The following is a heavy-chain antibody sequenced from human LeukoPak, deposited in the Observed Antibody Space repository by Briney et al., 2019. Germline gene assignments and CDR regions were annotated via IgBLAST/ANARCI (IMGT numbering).Heavy chain of an antibody. CDR1: GYAISSGYY. V-gene: IGHV4-38-2*01. D-gene: IGHD6-19*01. Sequence: SETLSLTCAVSGYAISSGYYWGWIRPPPGKGLEWIGSIYYSGSTSYNPSLKSRVTISVETSKTQFSLKLSSVTAADTAVYYVARLTLYVSSGWYGFDYWGQGTLVTVSS. J-gene: IGHJ4*02. CDR3: ARLTLYVSSGWYGFDY. CDR2: IYYSGST.